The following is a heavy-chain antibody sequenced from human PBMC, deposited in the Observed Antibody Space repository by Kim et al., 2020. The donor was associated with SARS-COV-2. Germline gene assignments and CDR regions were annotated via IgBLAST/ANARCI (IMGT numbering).Heavy chain of an antibody. CDR2: INHSGST. V-gene: IGHV4-34*01. D-gene: IGHD4-4*01. Sequence: SETLSLTCAVYGGSFSGYYWSWIRQPPGKGLEWIGEINHSGSTNYNPSLKSRVTIPVTTSKNQFSLKLSSVTAADTAVYSCARGRNDHSNYGAPENYMDV. J-gene: IGHJ6*03. CDR3: ARGRNDHSNYGAPENYMDV. CDR1: GGSFSGYY.